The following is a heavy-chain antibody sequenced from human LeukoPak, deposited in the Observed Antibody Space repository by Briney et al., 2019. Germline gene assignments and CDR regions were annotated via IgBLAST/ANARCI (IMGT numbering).Heavy chain of an antibody. Sequence: GGSLRLSCAASGFTFSIYWMSWVRQAPGKGLEWVANINQDGSQKYYVDSVKGRFTISRDNSKNTLYLQMNSLRAEDTAVYYCARDPLLTRWYYYDSSGYQDYYFDYWGQGTLVTVSS. CDR3: ARDPLLTRWYYYDSSGYQDYYFDY. V-gene: IGHV3-7*01. D-gene: IGHD3-22*01. J-gene: IGHJ4*02. CDR1: GFTFSIYW. CDR2: INQDGSQK.